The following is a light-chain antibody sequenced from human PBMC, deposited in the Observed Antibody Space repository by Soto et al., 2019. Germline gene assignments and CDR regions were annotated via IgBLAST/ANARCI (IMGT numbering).Light chain of an antibody. V-gene: IGLV2-23*01. J-gene: IGLJ2*01. Sequence: QLVLTQPASVSGSPGQSITISCTGTSSDVGSYNFVSWYQQHPGKAPKLMIYEGSKRPSGVSNRFSGSKSGNTASLTISGLQAEDEADYYCCSYAGIVVFGGGTKLTVL. CDR3: CSYAGIVV. CDR1: SSDVGSYNF. CDR2: EGS.